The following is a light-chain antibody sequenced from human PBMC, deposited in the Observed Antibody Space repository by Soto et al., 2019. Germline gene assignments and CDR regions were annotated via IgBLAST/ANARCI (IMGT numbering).Light chain of an antibody. V-gene: IGKV1-9*01. CDR3: QQLNSYPST. Sequence: IQLTQSPSSLSASVGDRVTITCRASQGISSYLAWYQQKPGKAPKLLIYAASTLQSGVPSRFSGSGSGTDFTLTISSLQPEDFANYYCQQLNSYPSTLDPGTKVDIK. J-gene: IGKJ3*01. CDR1: QGISSY. CDR2: AAS.